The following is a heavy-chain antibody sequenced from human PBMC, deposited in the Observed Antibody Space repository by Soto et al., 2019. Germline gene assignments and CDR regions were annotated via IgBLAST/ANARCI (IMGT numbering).Heavy chain of an antibody. Sequence: EVQLVASGGGLVQPGGSLKLSCAASGFTFSGSAMHWVRQTSGKGLEWVGRIRSKVNSYATAYAASVKGRFTISRDDSKNTAYLQMNSLKTEDTAVYYCTRDSSGWPDWGQGTLVTVSS. CDR2: IRSKVNSYAT. CDR3: TRDSSGWPD. J-gene: IGHJ4*02. V-gene: IGHV3-73*02. D-gene: IGHD6-19*01. CDR1: GFTFSGSA.